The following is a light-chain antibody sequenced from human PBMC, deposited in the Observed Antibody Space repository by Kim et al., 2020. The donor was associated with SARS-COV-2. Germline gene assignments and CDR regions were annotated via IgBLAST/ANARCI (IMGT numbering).Light chain of an antibody. V-gene: IGLV2-14*03. CDR3: SSYTSSSTVV. J-gene: IGLJ2*01. CDR1: SSDVGGYNY. Sequence: QSASVSGSPGQSITISCTGTSSDVGGYNYVSWYQQHPGKAPKLMIYDASNRPSGVSNRFSGSKSGNTASLTISGLQAEDEADYYCSSYTSSSTVVFGGGTQLTVL. CDR2: DAS.